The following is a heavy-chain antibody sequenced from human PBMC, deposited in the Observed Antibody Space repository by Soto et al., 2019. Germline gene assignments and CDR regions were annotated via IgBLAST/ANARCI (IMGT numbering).Heavy chain of an antibody. D-gene: IGHD3-3*01. Sequence: SSVKVSCKASGGTFSSYAISWVRQAPGQGLEWMGWIKSNDGDPKYAQKFQDRVTMTRDTSMNTVYMEFSRLRSDDTAVYYCARDQRSDGQPTLDY. V-gene: IGHV1-2*02. CDR2: IKSNDGDP. CDR1: GGTFSSYA. J-gene: IGHJ4*01. CDR3: ARDQRSDGQPTLDY.